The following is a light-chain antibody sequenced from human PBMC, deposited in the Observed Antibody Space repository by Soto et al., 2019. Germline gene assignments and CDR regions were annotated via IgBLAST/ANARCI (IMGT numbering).Light chain of an antibody. V-gene: IGLV2-14*01. Sequence: QSALTQPASVSGSPGQSITISCTGTSSDVGGYNYVSWYQQHPGKAPKRMIYEVSNRPSGVSDRFSGSKSGNTASLTVTGLQAEDEGDYYSGSYASSGSVVFGGGTKVTVL. CDR2: EVS. CDR1: SSDVGGYNY. J-gene: IGLJ2*01. CDR3: GSYASSGSVV.